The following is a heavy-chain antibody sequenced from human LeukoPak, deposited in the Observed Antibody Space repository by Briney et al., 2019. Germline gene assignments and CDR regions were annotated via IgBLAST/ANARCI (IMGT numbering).Heavy chain of an antibody. CDR3: SLAPYSGSYSLPH. V-gene: IGHV1-46*01. J-gene: IGHJ4*02. D-gene: IGHD1-26*01. CDR2: INPSGGST. Sequence: ASVKVSCKASGYTFTSYYMHWVRQAPGQGLEWVGIINPSGGSTSYAQKFQGRVTMTRDTSTGTVYMELSSLRSEDTAVYYCSLAPYSGSYSLPHWGQGTLVTVSS. CDR1: GYTFTSYY.